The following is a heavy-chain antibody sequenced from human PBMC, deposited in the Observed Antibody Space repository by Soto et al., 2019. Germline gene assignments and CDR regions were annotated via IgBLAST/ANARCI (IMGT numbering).Heavy chain of an antibody. CDR3: ARGQGYCSGGSCQNGGMDV. V-gene: IGHV3-48*03. CDR1: GFTFSSYE. Sequence: GVSLRLSCAASGFTFSSYEMNWVRQAPGKGLEWVSYISSSGSTIYYADSVKGRFTISRDNAKNSLYLQMNSLRAEDTAVYYCARGQGYCSGGSCQNGGMDVWGQGTTVTVSS. D-gene: IGHD2-15*01. CDR2: ISSSGSTI. J-gene: IGHJ6*02.